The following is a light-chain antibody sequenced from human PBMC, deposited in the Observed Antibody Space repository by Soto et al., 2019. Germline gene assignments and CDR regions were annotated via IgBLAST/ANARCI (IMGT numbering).Light chain of an antibody. CDR2: KAS. CDR3: QQYDTSPRT. V-gene: IGKV1-5*03. Sequence: DIQMTQSPSTLSASVGDRVTITCRASQSISNWLAWYQQKPGKAPKLLIFKASTLESGVPSRFSGSGSGTEFTLTISSLQPDDVATYHCQQYDTSPRTFGQGTKVDIK. CDR1: QSISNW. J-gene: IGKJ1*01.